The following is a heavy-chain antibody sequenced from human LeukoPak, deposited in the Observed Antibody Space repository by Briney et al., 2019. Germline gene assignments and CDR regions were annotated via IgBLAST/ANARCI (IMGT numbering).Heavy chain of an antibody. V-gene: IGHV1-8*01. J-gene: IGHJ6*04. CDR2: MNPNNGNT. CDR3: ARAVTNYNPLDV. D-gene: IGHD4/OR15-4a*01. CDR1: GYTFTSNN. Sequence: ASVKVSCKASGYTFTSNNIDWVRQAPGQGLEWMAWMNPNNGNTGYAQKFQGRVTMTRDISITTAYMELSSLGSEDTAVYYCARAVTNYNPLDVWGKGTSVTVSS.